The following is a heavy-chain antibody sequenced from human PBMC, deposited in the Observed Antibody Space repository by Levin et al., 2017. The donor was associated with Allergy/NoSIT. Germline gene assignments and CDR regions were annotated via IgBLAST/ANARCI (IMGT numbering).Heavy chain of an antibody. J-gene: IGHJ3*02. D-gene: IGHD3-10*01. V-gene: IGHV4-34*01. CDR3: ARVWKLWFREFYAFDS. Sequence: SQTLSLTCAVYGGSFSGYYWSWIRQPPGKGLEWIGEINHSGSTNYNPSLKSRVTISVDTSKNQFSLKLSSVTAADTAVYYCARVWKLWFREFYAFDSWGQGTMVTVSS. CDR2: INHSGST. CDR1: GGSFSGYY.